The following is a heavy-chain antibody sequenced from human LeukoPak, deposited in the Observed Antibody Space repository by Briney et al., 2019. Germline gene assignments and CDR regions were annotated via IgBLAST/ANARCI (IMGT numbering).Heavy chain of an antibody. CDR2: INHSGST. V-gene: IGHV4-34*01. CDR3: ALDSIAAAGPYFDP. Sequence: TSETLSLTCAVYGGSFSGYYWSWIRQPPGKGLEWIGEINHSGSTNYNPSLKSRVTISVDTSKNQFSLKLSSVTAADTAVYYCALDSIAAAGPYFDPWGQGTLVTVSS. CDR1: GGSFSGYY. D-gene: IGHD6-13*01. J-gene: IGHJ5*02.